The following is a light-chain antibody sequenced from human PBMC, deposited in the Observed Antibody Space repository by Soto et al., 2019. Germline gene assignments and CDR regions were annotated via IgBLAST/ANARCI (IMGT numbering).Light chain of an antibody. Sequence: EIVLTQSPGTLSLSPGERATLSCRASQSVSSSYLAWYQQKPGQAPRLLIYGASSRATGIPDRFSGSGSGTDSTIKINRMESDYFVVYCCQQYGSSPTMFAQGTKVDIK. CDR3: QQYGSSPTM. J-gene: IGKJ1*01. CDR1: QSVSSSY. CDR2: GAS. V-gene: IGKV3-20*01.